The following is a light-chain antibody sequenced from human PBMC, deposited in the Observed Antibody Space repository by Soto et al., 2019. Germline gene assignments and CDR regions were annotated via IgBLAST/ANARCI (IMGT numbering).Light chain of an antibody. CDR1: QTISSW. Sequence: DIQMTQSPSTLSGSVGDRVTITCRASQTISSWLAWYQQKPGKAPKLLIYKASTLKSGVPSRFSRSGSGTEFTITISSLQRDDFATYYCQHYNSYSEAFGQGTKVELK. J-gene: IGKJ1*01. CDR2: KAS. CDR3: QHYNSYSEA. V-gene: IGKV1-5*03.